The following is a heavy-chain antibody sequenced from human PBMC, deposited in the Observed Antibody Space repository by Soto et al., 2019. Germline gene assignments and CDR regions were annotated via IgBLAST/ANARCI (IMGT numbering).Heavy chain of an antibody. V-gene: IGHV3-30*18. Sequence: QVQLVESGGGVVQPGRSLRLSCAASGFTFSTYGMHWVRQAPGKGLEWVAVISYDGNNEYYADSVKGRFTIARDNSKNTLFLQMDSLRAEDTAVYYCAKDHLPSTVTTPGYWGQGTLVTVSS. CDR1: GFTFSTYG. D-gene: IGHD4-17*01. CDR3: AKDHLPSTVTTPGY. J-gene: IGHJ4*02. CDR2: ISYDGNNE.